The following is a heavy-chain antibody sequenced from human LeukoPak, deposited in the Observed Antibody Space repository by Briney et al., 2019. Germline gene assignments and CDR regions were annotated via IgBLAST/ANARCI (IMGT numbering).Heavy chain of an antibody. D-gene: IGHD6-13*01. CDR2: IIPIFGTA. V-gene: IGHV1-69*13. J-gene: IGHJ3*02. CDR3: ASFSSSWYPSFDAFDI. CDR1: GGTFSSYA. Sequence: SVKVSCKASGGTFSSYAISWVRQAPGQGLEWMGGIIPIFGTANYAQKFQGRVTITADESTSTAYMELSSLRSEDTAVYYCASFSSSWYPSFDAFDIWGQGAMVTVSS.